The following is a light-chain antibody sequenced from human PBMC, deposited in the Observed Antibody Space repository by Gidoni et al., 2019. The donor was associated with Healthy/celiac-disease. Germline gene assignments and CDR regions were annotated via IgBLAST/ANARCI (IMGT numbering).Light chain of an antibody. V-gene: IGKV3-11*01. CDR2: DAS. J-gene: IGKJ2*01. CDR3: QQRSNWPRT. Sequence: EIVFPQSPATLSLSPGERATLSCRASQSVSSYLAWYQQKPGQAPRLLIYDASNRATGIPARYSGSESGTDFTLTISSLEPEDFAVYYCQQRSNWPRTFGQGTKLEIK. CDR1: QSVSSY.